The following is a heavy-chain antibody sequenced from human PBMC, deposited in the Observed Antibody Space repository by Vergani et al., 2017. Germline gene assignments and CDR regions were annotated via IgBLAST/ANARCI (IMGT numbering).Heavy chain of an antibody. CDR3: AKGGWNYWFDA. J-gene: IGHJ5*02. Sequence: EVQLLGSGGDLVQPGGSLRLSSAASGVSFTTYAMSWVRQAPGKGLEWVSTINTLGDYTPHGDSGKGPFTISRDKSKSTLYLQMNSLRAADTAIYYCAKGGWNYWFDAWGQGTLVIVS. CDR1: GVSFTTYA. CDR2: INTLGDYT. D-gene: IGHD1-1*01. V-gene: IGHV3-23*01.